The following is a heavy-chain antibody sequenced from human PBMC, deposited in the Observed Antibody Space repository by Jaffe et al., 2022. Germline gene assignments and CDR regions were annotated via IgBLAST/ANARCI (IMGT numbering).Heavy chain of an antibody. CDR3: ARDRSRYYGSGSYYNDY. Sequence: EVQLVESGGGLVQPGGSLRLSCAASGFTFSSYEMNWVRQAPGKGLEWVSYISSSGSTIYYADSVKGRFTISRDNAKNSLYLQMNSLRAEDTAVYYCARDRSRYYGSGSYYNDYWGQGTLVTVSS. J-gene: IGHJ4*02. CDR1: GFTFSSYE. D-gene: IGHD3-10*01. CDR2: ISSSGSTI. V-gene: IGHV3-48*03.